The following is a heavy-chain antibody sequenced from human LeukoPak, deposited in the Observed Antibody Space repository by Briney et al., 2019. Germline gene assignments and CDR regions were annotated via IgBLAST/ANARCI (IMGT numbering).Heavy chain of an antibody. D-gene: IGHD2-15*01. CDR1: GFTFSSYA. CDR2: ISYDGSNK. V-gene: IGHV3-30*04. CDR3: ARPAAATGENDAFDI. Sequence: PGGSLRLSCAASGFTFSSYAMHWVRQAPGKGLEWVAVISYDGSNKYYADSVKGRFTISRDNSKNTLYLQMNSLRAEDTAVYYCARPAAATGENDAFDIWGQGTMVTVSS. J-gene: IGHJ3*02.